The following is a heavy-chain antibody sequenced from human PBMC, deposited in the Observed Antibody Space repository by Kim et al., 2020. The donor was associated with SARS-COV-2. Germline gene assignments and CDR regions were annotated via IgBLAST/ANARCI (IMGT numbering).Heavy chain of an antibody. CDR2: ISSSSSYI. Sequence: GGSLRLSCAASGFTFSSYSMNWVRQAPGKGLEWVSSISSSSSYIYYADSVKGRFTNSRDNAKNSLYLQMNSLRAEDTAVYYCARGGTVTNWFDPWGQGTLVTVSS. D-gene: IGHD4-4*01. J-gene: IGHJ5*02. CDR3: ARGGTVTNWFDP. CDR1: GFTFSSYS. V-gene: IGHV3-21*01.